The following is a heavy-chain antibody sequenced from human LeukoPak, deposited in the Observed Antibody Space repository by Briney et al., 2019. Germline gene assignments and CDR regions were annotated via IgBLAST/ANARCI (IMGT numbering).Heavy chain of an antibody. D-gene: IGHD5-18*01. CDR3: ARDFPIQIWTRTPWFDP. J-gene: IGHJ5*02. CDR1: GGSISSGSYY. V-gene: IGHV4-61*02. Sequence: SETLSLTCTVSGGSISSGSYYWIWIRQPAGKGLEWIGRIYTSGSTSYNSTLKSRVTISVDTSKNQFSLNLSSVTAADTAVYYCARDFPIQIWTRTPWFDPWGQGTLVTVSS. CDR2: IYTSGST.